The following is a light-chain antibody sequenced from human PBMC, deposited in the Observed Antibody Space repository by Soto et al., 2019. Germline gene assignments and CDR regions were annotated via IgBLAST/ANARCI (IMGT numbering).Light chain of an antibody. CDR3: QNYSSVPV. V-gene: IGKV1-27*01. CDR1: QDIRNF. Sequence: DTQMTQSPTSLSASVGDRVTITCRASQDIRNFVAWYQQKPGKGPKLLIYAASTLQSGVPSRFSGSGSGTDFTLTINSLQPEDVATYSCQNYSSVPVFGPGTKVEIK. CDR2: AAS. J-gene: IGKJ3*01.